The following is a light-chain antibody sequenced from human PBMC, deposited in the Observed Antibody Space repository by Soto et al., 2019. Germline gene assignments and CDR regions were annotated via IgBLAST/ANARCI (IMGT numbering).Light chain of an antibody. V-gene: IGKV3-20*01. Sequence: EIVLTQSPGTLSLSPGERATLSCRASQSVSSSYLAWYQHKPGQAPRLLIYGDSSRATGIPDRFSGSGSGPDCAVTISSLGPDGFSVYSCQQYGGSPQTFGHGTPVEI. CDR1: QSVSSSY. CDR3: QQYGGSPQT. CDR2: GDS. J-gene: IGKJ1*01.